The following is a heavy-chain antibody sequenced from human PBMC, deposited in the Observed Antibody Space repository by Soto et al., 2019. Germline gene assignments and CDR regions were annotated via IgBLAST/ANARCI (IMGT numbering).Heavy chain of an antibody. Sequence: ASVKVSCKVSGYTLTELSMHWVRQAPGKGLEWMGGFDPEDGETIYAQKFQGRVTMTEDTSTDTAYMELSSLRSEDTAMYYCATEVFTGTTPTFDYWGQGTLVTVSS. D-gene: IGHD1-1*01. V-gene: IGHV1-24*01. CDR1: GYTLTELS. CDR2: FDPEDGET. J-gene: IGHJ4*02. CDR3: ATEVFTGTTPTFDY.